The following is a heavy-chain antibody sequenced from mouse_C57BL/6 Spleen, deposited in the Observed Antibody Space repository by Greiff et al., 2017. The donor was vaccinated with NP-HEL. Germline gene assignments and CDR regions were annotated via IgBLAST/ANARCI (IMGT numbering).Heavy chain of an antibody. V-gene: IGHV1-82*01. CDR1: GYAFSSSW. J-gene: IGHJ2*01. CDR3: ARRGITSGSYFCY. CDR2: IYPGDGDT. D-gene: IGHD1-1*01. Sequence: QVQLKESGPELVKPGASVKISCKASGYAFSSSWMNWVKQRPGKGLEWIGRIYPGDGDTNYNGKFKGKATLTADKSSSTAYMQLSSLTSEDSAVYFCARRGITSGSYFCYWGQGTTLTVSS.